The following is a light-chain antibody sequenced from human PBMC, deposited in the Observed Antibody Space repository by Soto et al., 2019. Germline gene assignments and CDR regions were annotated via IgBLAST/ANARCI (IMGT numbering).Light chain of an antibody. V-gene: IGKV1-39*01. CDR2: SAS. CDR1: QNINRY. J-gene: IGKJ1*01. Sequence: DLQMTQSPSSLSASVGDRVTITCRASQNINRYLNWYQQKPGQAPKLLIYSASSLQGGVPSKFSGSGSGTDFTLTINSLQPEDFATYYCQQSNSIPWTFGQGTTVEV. CDR3: QQSNSIPWT.